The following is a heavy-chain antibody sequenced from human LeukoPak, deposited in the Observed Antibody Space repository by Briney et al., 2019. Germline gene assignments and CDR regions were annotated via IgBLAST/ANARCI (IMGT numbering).Heavy chain of an antibody. CDR2: IYYSGST. CDR3: ARRSSDLSSYDFWSGYPPPGAFDI. CDR1: GGSISSSSYY. J-gene: IGHJ3*02. V-gene: IGHV4-39*01. Sequence: SETLSLTCTVSGGSISSSSYYWGWIRQPPGKGLEWIGSIYYSGSTYYNPSLKSRVTISVDPSKNQFSLKLSSVTAADAAVYYCARRSSDLSSYDFWSGYPPPGAFDIWGQGTMVTVSS. D-gene: IGHD3-3*01.